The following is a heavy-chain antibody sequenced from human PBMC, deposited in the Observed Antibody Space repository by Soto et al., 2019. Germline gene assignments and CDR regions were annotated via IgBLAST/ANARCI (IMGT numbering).Heavy chain of an antibody. CDR2: ISGNGANT. J-gene: IGHJ4*02. V-gene: IGHV3-23*01. D-gene: IGHD3-10*01. CDR3: AKDRPDYYGSGGGYYKAGGDY. CDR1: GLTFSTYA. Sequence: EVQLLGSGGGLVQPGGSLRLSCAASGLTFSTYAMSWVRQAPGKGLEWVSSISGNGANTYYTDSVKGRFIISRDNSKNNPFLQMSSLSPEDTALYYCAKDRPDYYGSGGGYYKAGGDYWGQGTLVTVSS.